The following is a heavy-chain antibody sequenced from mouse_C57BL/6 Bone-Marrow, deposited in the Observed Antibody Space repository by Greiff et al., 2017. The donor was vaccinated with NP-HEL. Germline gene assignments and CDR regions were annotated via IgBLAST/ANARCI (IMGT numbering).Heavy chain of an antibody. Sequence: DVMLVESGGGLVQSGRSLRLSCATSGFTFSDFYMEWVRQAPGKGLEWIAASRNKANDYTTEYSASVKGRFIVSRDTSQSILYLQMNALRAEDTAIYYCARDAGLRPFAYWGQGTLVTVSA. J-gene: IGHJ3*01. D-gene: IGHD1-2*01. V-gene: IGHV7-1*01. CDR2: SRNKANDYTT. CDR3: ARDAGLRPFAY. CDR1: GFTFSDFY.